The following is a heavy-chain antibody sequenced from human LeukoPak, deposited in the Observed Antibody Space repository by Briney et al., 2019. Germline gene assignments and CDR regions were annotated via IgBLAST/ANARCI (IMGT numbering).Heavy chain of an antibody. V-gene: IGHV4-34*01. CDR1: GGSFNGYY. CDR2: INHSGST. J-gene: IGHJ5*02. CDR3: ARLRFLRFDP. D-gene: IGHD3-3*01. Sequence: SETLSFTCAVYGGSFNGYYWSWIRQPQGKGLEWIGEINHSGSTNYNPSLKSRVTISVDTSKNQFSLKLSSVTAADTAVYYCARLRFLRFDPWGQGTLVTVSS.